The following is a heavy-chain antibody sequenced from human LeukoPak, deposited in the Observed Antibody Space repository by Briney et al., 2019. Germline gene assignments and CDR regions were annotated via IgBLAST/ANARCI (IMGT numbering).Heavy chain of an antibody. J-gene: IGHJ6*02. D-gene: IGHD5-24*01. Sequence: GGSLRLSCAASGSMFSSYAMSWVRQAPGKGLEWVSDISGSGDRTNQADSVKGRFTISRDNSKNTLYLQMNSLRAEDTAVYYCAKDIDGYNPVYGMDVWGQGTTVTVSS. CDR1: GSMFSSYA. V-gene: IGHV3-23*01. CDR3: AKDIDGYNPVYGMDV. CDR2: ISGSGDRT.